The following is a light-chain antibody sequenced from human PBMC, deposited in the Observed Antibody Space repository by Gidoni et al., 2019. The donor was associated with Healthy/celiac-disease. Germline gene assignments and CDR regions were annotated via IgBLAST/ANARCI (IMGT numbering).Light chain of an antibody. V-gene: IGKV1-39*01. CDR1: QSISNY. CDR3: QQSYSSLWT. CDR2: AAS. J-gene: IGKJ1*01. Sequence: DIQMTQSPSSLSASVGDRVTITCRASQSISNYINWYQQKPGKAPKLLIYAASSLQSGVPSRFSGSGSGTDFTLTISSLQPEDFATYYCQQSYSSLWTFXXXTKVEIK.